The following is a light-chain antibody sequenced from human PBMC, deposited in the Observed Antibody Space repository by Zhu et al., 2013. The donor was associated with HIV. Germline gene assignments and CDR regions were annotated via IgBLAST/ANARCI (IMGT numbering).Light chain of an antibody. V-gene: IGLV2-14*02. CDR2: EVT. Sequence: QSALSQPASVSGSPGQSITISCTGNSGDVGNYDLVSWYQQHPHKAPKLIIYEVTKRPSWVSDRFSGSKSGTTASLTISGLQTEDEADYYCSSYTSTITLVVFGGGTKVTVL. J-gene: IGLJ3*02. CDR3: SSYTSTITLVV. CDR1: SGDVGNYDL.